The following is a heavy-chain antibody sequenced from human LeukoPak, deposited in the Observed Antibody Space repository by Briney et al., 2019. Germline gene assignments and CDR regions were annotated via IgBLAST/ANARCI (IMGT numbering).Heavy chain of an antibody. CDR1: GRSISSSSYF. CDR2: IYYSGST. Sequence: SETLSLTCTLSGRSISSSSYFWCWIRQPPGKGLEWIGSIYYSGSTYYNPSLKSRVTISVDTSKNQFSLKLSSVTAADTAVYYCASHDRSGWYVRGVGFDYWGQGALVTVSS. CDR3: ASHDRSGWYVRGVGFDY. D-gene: IGHD6-19*01. V-gene: IGHV4-39*01. J-gene: IGHJ4*02.